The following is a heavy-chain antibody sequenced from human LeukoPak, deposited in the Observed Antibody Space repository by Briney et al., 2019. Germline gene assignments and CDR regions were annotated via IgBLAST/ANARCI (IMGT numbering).Heavy chain of an antibody. CDR3: AREVAPTSGDFFDY. J-gene: IGHJ4*02. D-gene: IGHD5-12*01. Sequence: PGGSLRLSCAASGFTFDDFAMHWVRQAPGKGLEWVSRITWDGSFTYYGDSVKGRFTISRDNSQNSLSLQMNSLRPEDTALYYCAREVAPTSGDFFDYWGQGTLVTVSS. V-gene: IGHV3-43D*03. CDR1: GFTFDDFA. CDR2: ITWDGSFT.